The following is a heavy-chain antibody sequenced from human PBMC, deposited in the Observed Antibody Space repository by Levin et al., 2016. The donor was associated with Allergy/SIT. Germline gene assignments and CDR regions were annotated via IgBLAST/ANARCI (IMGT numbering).Heavy chain of an antibody. Sequence: GESLKISCAASGFTFEDYGMSWVRQVPGKGLEWVSGINWNGGRTGYADSVKGRFTSSRDNAQNLVYLQMNSLRAEDTALYHCARDYDSSGYSHDFWGQGTLVTVSS. J-gene: IGHJ4*02. CDR2: INWNGGRT. CDR3: ARDYDSSGYSHDF. V-gene: IGHV3-20*01. CDR1: GFTFEDYG. D-gene: IGHD3-22*01.